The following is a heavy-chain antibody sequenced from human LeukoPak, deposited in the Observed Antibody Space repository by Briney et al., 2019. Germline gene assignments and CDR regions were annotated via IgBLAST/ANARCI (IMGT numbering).Heavy chain of an antibody. CDR3: ARGLPFCGSTSCYDPRFDY. Sequence: SETLSLTCAVYGGSFSGYYWSWIRQPPGKGLEWIGEINHSGSTNYNPSLKSRVTISVDTSKNQFSLKLSSVTSAETAVYYCARGLPFCGSTSCYDPRFDYWGQGTLVTVSS. CDR1: GGSFSGYY. D-gene: IGHD2-2*01. CDR2: INHSGST. V-gene: IGHV4-34*01. J-gene: IGHJ4*02.